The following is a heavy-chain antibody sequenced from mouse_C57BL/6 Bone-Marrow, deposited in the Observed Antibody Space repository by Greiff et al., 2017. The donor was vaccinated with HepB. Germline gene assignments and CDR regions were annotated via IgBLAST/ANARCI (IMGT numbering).Heavy chain of an antibody. CDR3: ARALIYDGYYLDY. CDR2: SRNKANDYTT. V-gene: IGHV7-1*01. J-gene: IGHJ2*01. Sequence: EVKLMESGGGLVQSGRSLRLSCATSGFTFSDFYMEWVRQAPGKGLEWIAASRNKANDYTTEYSASVKGRFIVSRDTSQSILYLQMNALRAEDTAIYYCARALIYDGYYLDYWGQGTTLTVSS. CDR1: GFTFSDFY. D-gene: IGHD2-3*01.